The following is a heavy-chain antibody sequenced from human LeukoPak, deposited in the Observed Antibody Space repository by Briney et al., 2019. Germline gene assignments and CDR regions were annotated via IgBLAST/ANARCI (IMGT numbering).Heavy chain of an antibody. CDR2: ISSRSGDI. J-gene: IGHJ5*02. Sequence: GGSLRLSCAASGFTFSSYSMNWVSQAPGKGLEWVSSISSRSGDIYYADSVKGRFTISRDNAKNSLYLQMSSLRSEDTAVYYCARDSKRGFDPWGQGTLVTVSS. CDR3: ARDSKRGFDP. CDR1: GFTFSSYS. D-gene: IGHD5-24*01. V-gene: IGHV3-21*04.